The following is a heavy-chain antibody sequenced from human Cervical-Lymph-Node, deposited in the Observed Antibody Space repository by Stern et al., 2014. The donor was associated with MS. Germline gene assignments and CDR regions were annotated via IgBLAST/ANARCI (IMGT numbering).Heavy chain of an antibody. Sequence: QVQLQESGPGLVKPSQTLSLTCTVSGGSISSGDYYWSWIRQTPGKGLEWIGYIYYRGTTYYNPSLKRRVSMSLDTSKNQFSLRLSSVTAADTAVYYCARALGYCSGGVCPGEDYWGQGTVVTVSS. CDR2: IYYRGTT. J-gene: IGHJ4*02. V-gene: IGHV4-30-4*01. CDR3: ARALGYCSGGVCPGEDY. D-gene: IGHD2-8*02. CDR1: GGSISSGDYY.